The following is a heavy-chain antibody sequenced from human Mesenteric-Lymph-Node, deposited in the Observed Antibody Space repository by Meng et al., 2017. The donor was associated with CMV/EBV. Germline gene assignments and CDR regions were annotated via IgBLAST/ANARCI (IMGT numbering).Heavy chain of an antibody. CDR3: AKSGCSSTSCWFDY. CDR2: ISGSGGST. J-gene: IGHJ4*02. CDR1: GFTFSSYG. V-gene: IGHV3-23*01. Sequence: GGSLRLSCAASGFTFSSYGMHWVRQAPGKGLEWVSAISGSGGSTYYADSVKGRFTISRDNSKNTLYLQMNSLRAEDMALYYCAKSGCSSTSCWFDYWGQGTPVTVSS. D-gene: IGHD2-2*01.